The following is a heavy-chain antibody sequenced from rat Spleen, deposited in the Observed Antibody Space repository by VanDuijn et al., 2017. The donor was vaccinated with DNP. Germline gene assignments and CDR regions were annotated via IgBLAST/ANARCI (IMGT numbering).Heavy chain of an antibody. Sequence: EVQLQESGSGLVRPSQSLSLTCSVTGSSITSNYWGWIRKFPGNKMEYIGHISYSGSTNYNPTLISRISITRDTSKNHFFLHLNSVTTEDTATYYCARWTRYFDYWGQGVMVTVSS. J-gene: IGHJ2*01. CDR1: GSSITSNY. CDR3: ARWTRYFDY. V-gene: IGHV3-1*01. CDR2: ISYSGST. D-gene: IGHD1-7*01.